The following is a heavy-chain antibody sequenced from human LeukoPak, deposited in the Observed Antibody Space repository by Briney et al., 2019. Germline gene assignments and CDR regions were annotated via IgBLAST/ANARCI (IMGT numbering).Heavy chain of an antibody. D-gene: IGHD1-1*01. V-gene: IGHV3-11*01. CDR2: ISDSGSTI. CDR1: GFTFSDYY. CDR3: ARDQALADI. J-gene: IGHJ4*02. Sequence: GGSLTLSCAASGFTFSDYYMSWIRQAPGKGLEWVSYISDSGSTIYYADSVKGRFTISRDNARSSLYLQMNSLRAEDTAVYYCARDQALADIWGQGTLVTVSS.